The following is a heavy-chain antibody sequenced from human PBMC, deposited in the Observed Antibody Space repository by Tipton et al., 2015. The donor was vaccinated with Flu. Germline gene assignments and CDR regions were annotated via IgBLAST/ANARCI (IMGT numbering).Heavy chain of an antibody. CDR1: GDSIRSSNYY. V-gene: IGHV4-39*07. CDR3: ARRDYSNYVSEPKNWFDP. CDR2: TFHSGNT. J-gene: IGHJ5*02. Sequence: TLSLTCGVSGDSIRSSNYYWGWIRQPPGKGLEWIGNTFHSGNTYVNPSLKSRVTISIDTSRNQFSLKLSSVTAADTGVYYCARRDYSNYVSEPKNWFDPWGQRALVTVSS. D-gene: IGHD4-11*01.